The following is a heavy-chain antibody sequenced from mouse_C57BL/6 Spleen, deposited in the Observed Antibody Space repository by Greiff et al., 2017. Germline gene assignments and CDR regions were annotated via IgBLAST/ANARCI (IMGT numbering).Heavy chain of an antibody. D-gene: IGHD2-4*01. V-gene: IGHV14-2*01. J-gene: IGHJ2*01. CDR1: GFNIKDYY. Sequence: EVQLQQSGAELVKPGASVKLSCTASGFNIKDYYMHWVKQRTEQGLEWIGRIDPEDGETKYAPKFQGKATITADTSSNPAYLQHSSLTSEDTAVYYCTSIYYDYDGHYFDYWGQGTTLTVSS. CDR2: IDPEDGET. CDR3: TSIYYDYDGHYFDY.